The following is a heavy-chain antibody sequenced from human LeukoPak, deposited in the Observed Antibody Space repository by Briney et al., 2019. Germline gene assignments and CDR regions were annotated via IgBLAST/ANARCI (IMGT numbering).Heavy chain of an antibody. CDR3: AKGLLWFGELTDFDY. D-gene: IGHD3-10*01. CDR2: ISGSGGGT. CDR1: GFTFSSYA. Sequence: GGSLRLSCAASGFTFSSYAMSWVRQAPGKGLEWVSAISGSGGGTYYADSVKGRFTISRDNSKNTLYLQMNSLRAEDTAVYYCAKGLLWFGELTDFDYWGQGTLVTVSS. J-gene: IGHJ4*02. V-gene: IGHV3-23*01.